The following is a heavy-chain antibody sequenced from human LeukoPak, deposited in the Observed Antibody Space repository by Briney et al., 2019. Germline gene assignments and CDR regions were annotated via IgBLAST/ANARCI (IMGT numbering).Heavy chain of an antibody. CDR2: ITPNADRA. V-gene: IGHV3-23*01. Sequence: GGSLRLSCAASGFTFGGYGMSWVRQAPGRGLEWVSFITPNADRASYADSVEGRFTISRDNPRNALYMQMNSLRDEDTAVYYCAIMHGYYDGSGYWVQWGQGTLVTVSS. CDR3: AIMHGYYDGSGYWVQ. J-gene: IGHJ1*01. D-gene: IGHD3-22*01. CDR1: GFTFGGYG.